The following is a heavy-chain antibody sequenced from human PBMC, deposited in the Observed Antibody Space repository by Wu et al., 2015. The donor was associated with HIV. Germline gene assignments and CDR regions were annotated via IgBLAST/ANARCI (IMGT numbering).Heavy chain of an antibody. Sequence: QVQLVQSGAEVKKPGSSVKVSCKASGGTFSSYAISWVRQAPGQGLEWMGGIIPIFGTANYAQKFQGRVTITTDESTSTAYMELSSLRSEDTAVYYCARPYQSRMTTVTPGAFDIWGQGTMVTVSS. D-gene: IGHD4-17*01. CDR3: ARPYQSRMTTVTPGAFDI. CDR2: IIPIFGTA. V-gene: IGHV1-69*05. CDR1: GGTFSSYA. J-gene: IGHJ3*02.